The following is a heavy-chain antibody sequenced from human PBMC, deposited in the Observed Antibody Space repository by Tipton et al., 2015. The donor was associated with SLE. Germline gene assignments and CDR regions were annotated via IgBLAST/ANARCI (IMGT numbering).Heavy chain of an antibody. V-gene: IGHV4-39*07. CDR1: GGSISSSSYY. CDR3: AGMSYPREGYFDY. CDR2: IYYSGST. Sequence: TLSLTCTVSGGSISSSSYYWGWIRQPPGKGLEWIGSIYYSGSTYYNPSLKSRVTISVDTSKHQFSLKLSSVTAADTAVYYCAGMSYPREGYFDYWGQGTLVTGSS. D-gene: IGHD1-26*01. J-gene: IGHJ4*02.